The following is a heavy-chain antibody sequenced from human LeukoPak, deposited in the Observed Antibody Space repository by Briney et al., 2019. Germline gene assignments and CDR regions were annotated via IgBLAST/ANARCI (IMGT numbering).Heavy chain of an antibody. J-gene: IGHJ4*02. Sequence: GGSLRLSCAASGFTFGDYAMHWVRQAPGKGLEWVSGISWNSGNIGYGDSVKGRLTISRDNAKNSLYLEMNSLRAEDTALYYCANLHGDYRDYWGQGTLVTVSS. D-gene: IGHD4-17*01. V-gene: IGHV3-9*01. CDR2: ISWNSGNI. CDR1: GFTFGDYA. CDR3: ANLHGDYRDY.